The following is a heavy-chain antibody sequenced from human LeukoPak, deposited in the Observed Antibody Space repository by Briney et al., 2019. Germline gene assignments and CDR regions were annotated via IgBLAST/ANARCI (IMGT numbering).Heavy chain of an antibody. CDR3: ARDRYSSSPGGDFDY. J-gene: IGHJ4*02. CDR2: ISSSSSTI. Sequence: GGSLRLSCAASGFTFSSYSMNWVRQAPGKGLEWVSYISSSSSTIYYADSVKGRFTISRDNAKNSLYLQMNSLRAEDTAVYYCARDRYSSSPGGDFDYWGQGTLVTVSS. CDR1: GFTFSSYS. V-gene: IGHV3-48*01. D-gene: IGHD6-13*01.